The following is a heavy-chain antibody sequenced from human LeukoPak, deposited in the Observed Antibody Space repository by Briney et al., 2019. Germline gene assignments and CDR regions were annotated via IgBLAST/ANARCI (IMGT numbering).Heavy chain of an antibody. CDR3: ARDRMNDY. Sequence: YWXWIRXXPGKGLEWSGEINHSGSTNYNPSLKSRVTISVDTSKNQFSLKLSSVTAADTAVYYCARDRMNDYWGQGTLVTVSS. CDR1: Y. CDR2: INHSGST. V-gene: IGHV4-34*01. J-gene: IGHJ4*02.